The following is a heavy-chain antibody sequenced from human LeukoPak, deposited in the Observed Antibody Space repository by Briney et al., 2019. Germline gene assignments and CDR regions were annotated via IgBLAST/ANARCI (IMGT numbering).Heavy chain of an antibody. V-gene: IGHV3-73*01. CDR2: IKSKTENYVT. J-gene: IGHJ4*02. CDR1: GFTFSDSA. CDR3: TRLKDPYDYGDYVFDY. D-gene: IGHD4-17*01. Sequence: PGGSLRLSCVASGFTFSDSAIHWVRQAAGKGLEWVGRIKSKTENYVTAYAASVKGRFTVSRDDLKNTAYLQMNNLKTEDTAVYYCTRLKDPYDYGDYVFDYWGQGTLVTVPS.